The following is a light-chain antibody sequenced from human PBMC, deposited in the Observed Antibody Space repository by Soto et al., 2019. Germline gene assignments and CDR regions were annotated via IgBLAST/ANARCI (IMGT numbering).Light chain of an antibody. CDR2: GAS. CDR3: QQYMSSVT. CDR1: QSVDTTF. J-gene: IGKJ1*01. V-gene: IGKV3-20*01. Sequence: EIVLTQSPGSLSLSPGQRATLSCRASQSVDTTFFAWYQKKPGQAPRLLIYGASKRATGIPDRFSGSGSGTDFTLIISRLKPEDFAGYYCQQYMSSVTFGQGTKVEIK.